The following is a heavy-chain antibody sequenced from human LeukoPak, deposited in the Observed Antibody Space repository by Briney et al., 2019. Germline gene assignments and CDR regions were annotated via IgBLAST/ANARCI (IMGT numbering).Heavy chain of an antibody. CDR2: ISSSGSTI. CDR3: ARDASSDYYMDV. V-gene: IGHV3-48*03. Sequence: GGSLRLSCAASGFTFSSYEMNWVRQAPGKGLGWVSYISSSGSTIYYADSVKGRFTISRDNAKNSLYLQMNSLRAEDTAVYYCARDASSDYYMDVWGKGTTVTVSS. CDR1: GFTFSSYE. D-gene: IGHD6-6*01. J-gene: IGHJ6*03.